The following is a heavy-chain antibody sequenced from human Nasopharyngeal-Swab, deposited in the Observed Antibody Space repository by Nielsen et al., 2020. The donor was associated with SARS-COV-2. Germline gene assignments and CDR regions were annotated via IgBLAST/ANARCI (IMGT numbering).Heavy chain of an antibody. CDR1: GGSISSYY. CDR3: ARSGYSYGLPVGYFGH. Sequence: SDTLSLTCRVSGGSISSYYWSWIRQRPGKGLEWLGYVFYSGTTNYNPSLKSRVSISVDTSRNQFSLKLRSMTAADTAVYYCARSGYSYGLPVGYFGHWGQGILVTVSS. D-gene: IGHD5-18*01. CDR2: VFYSGTT. J-gene: IGHJ4*02. V-gene: IGHV4-59*01.